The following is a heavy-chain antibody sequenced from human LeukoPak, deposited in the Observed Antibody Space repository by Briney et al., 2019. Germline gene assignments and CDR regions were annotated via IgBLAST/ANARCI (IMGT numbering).Heavy chain of an antibody. CDR1: GDSLSSRNW. J-gene: IGHJ6*04. CDR3: ARSPYAYYTMEV. CDR2: IHHSEST. Sequence: PSETLSLTCDVSGDSLSSRNWWSWVRQSPGKGLEWIGEIHHSESTNSNPSLKSRVTISVDKSKNQISLKLTSVTAADTAVYFCARSPYAYYTMEVWGKGTTVAVSS. D-gene: IGHD4-17*01. V-gene: IGHV4-4*02.